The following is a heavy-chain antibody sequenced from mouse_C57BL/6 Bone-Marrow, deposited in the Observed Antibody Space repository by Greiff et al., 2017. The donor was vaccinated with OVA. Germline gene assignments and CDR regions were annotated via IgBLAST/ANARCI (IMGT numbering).Heavy chain of an antibody. J-gene: IGHJ1*03. CDR1: GYAFSSSW. CDR2: IYPGDGDT. V-gene: IGHV1-82*01. D-gene: IGHD1-1*01. CDR3: AAAVVVAHWYFDV. Sequence: VQLQQSGPELVKPGASVKISCKASGYAFSSSWMNWVKQRPGKGLEWIGRIYPGDGDTNYNGKFKGKATLTADKSSSTAYMQLSSLTSEDSAVYFGAAAVVVAHWYFDVWGTGTTVTVSS.